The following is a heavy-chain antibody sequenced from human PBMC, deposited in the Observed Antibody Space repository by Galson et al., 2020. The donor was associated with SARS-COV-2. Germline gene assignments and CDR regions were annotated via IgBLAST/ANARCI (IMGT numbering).Heavy chain of an antibody. D-gene: IGHD6-13*01. CDR2: ISDDGRTI. J-gene: IGHJ4*02. CDR3: AKLVAASESRPTVSDH. V-gene: IGHV3-74*01. CDR1: GFDFSRHW. Sequence: GESLKISCSVTGFDFSRHWMHWVRQLPGKGLMWVSRISDDGRTISYADSVKGRFTISRDNSKNTLFLEMNSLRPDDAGVYYCAKLVAASESRPTVSDHWGQGSLVTVSS.